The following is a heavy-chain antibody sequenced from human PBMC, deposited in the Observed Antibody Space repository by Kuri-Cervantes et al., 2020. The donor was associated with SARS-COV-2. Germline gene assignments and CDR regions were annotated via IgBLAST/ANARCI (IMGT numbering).Heavy chain of an antibody. CDR1: GGSISSYY. D-gene: IGHD6-19*01. Sequence: GSLRLSCTVSGGSISSYYWSWIRQPAGKGLEWIGRIYASGSTNYNPSLKSRVTMSVDTSKNQFSLKLSSVTAADTAVYYCARDRYRHSSGWYFDYWGQGTLVTVSS. V-gene: IGHV4-4*07. CDR2: IYASGST. CDR3: ARDRYRHSSGWYFDY. J-gene: IGHJ4*02.